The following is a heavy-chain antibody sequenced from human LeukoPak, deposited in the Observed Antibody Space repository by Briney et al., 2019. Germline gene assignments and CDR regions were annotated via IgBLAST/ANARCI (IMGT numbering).Heavy chain of an antibody. CDR2: FYYSGST. D-gene: IGHD4-17*01. Sequence: PSETLSLTCTVSGGSISSYFWGWIRQPPGKGLEWIGSFYYSGSTYYNPSLKSRVTISVDTSKNQFSLKLSSVTAADTAVYFCARDYGDHAFDCWGQGTLVTVSS. CDR3: ARDYGDHAFDC. V-gene: IGHV4-39*02. J-gene: IGHJ4*02. CDR1: GGSISSYF.